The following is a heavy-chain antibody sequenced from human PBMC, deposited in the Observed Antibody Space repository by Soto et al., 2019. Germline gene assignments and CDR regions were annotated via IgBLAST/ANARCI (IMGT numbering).Heavy chain of an antibody. J-gene: IGHJ3*02. CDR1: RFTFSSYA. D-gene: IGHD4-17*01. Sequence: EVQLLESGGGLGPPGGSLRLSCAASRFTFSSYAMTWARQAPGKGLEGVSSITGRGGSRKYADSVKGRFTISRDNSKNTLYLQMDSLRADDTAVYYCATDPNGDYIGDFDNWGQGTMVTVSS. CDR2: ITGRGGSR. CDR3: ATDPNGDYIGDFDN. V-gene: IGHV3-23*01.